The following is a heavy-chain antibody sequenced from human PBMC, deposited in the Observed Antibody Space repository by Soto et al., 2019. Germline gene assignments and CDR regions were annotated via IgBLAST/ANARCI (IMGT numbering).Heavy chain of an antibody. CDR1: FTFSMYS. CDR3: TRDQGGSYDSWFDP. D-gene: IGHD1-26*01. Sequence: EVQVVEPGGGLVQPGGSLRLSCSFTFSMYSMNWVRQAPGKGLEWVASISSGGSYIKYADSVKGRFTISRDNAKNSVSLQMNSLRVDDTAVYFCTRDQGGSYDSWFDPWGQGTLVTVSS. CDR2: ISSGGSYI. V-gene: IGHV3-21*01. J-gene: IGHJ5*02.